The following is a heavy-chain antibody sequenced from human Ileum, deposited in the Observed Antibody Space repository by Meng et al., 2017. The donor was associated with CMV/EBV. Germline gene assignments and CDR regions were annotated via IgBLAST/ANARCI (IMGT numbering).Heavy chain of an antibody. D-gene: IGHD3-16*01. CDR3: ARDAEGGNDY. J-gene: IGHJ4*01. Sequence: GESLKISCGASGFTFRNYWMTWVRQAPGKGLEWVANIKHDGSEKYYVDSLKGRFTIFRDNAKNSLFLQMNGLRGEDTAVYYCARDAEGGNDYWGQGTLVTVSS. CDR2: IKHDGSEK. CDR1: GFTFRNYW. V-gene: IGHV3-7*01.